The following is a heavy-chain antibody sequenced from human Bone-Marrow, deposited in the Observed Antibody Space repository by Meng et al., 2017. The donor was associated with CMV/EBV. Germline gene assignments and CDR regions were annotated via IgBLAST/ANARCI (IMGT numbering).Heavy chain of an antibody. J-gene: IGHJ4*02. Sequence: SETLSLTCSVSGGSISTSGYYWGWIRQPPGKGLEWIGSIYYNGNTYYDPSLKGRVTISVDTSKNQFSLKLSSVTAADTAVYYCARGFTMIVGWGQGTLVTVSS. D-gene: IGHD3-22*01. V-gene: IGHV4-39*07. CDR3: ARGFTMIVG. CDR2: IYYNGNT. CDR1: GGSISTSGYY.